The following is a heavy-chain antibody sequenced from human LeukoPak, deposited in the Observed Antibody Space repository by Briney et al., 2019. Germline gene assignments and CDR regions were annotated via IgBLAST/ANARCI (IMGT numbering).Heavy chain of an antibody. CDR1: GYTFTGYY. CDR3: ARDQAVAGTRGYYGMDV. Sequence: VSVKVSCKASGYTFTGYYMHWVRQAPGQGLEWMGWINPNSGGTNYAQKFQGWVTMTRDTSISTAYMELSRLRSDDTAVYYCARDQAVAGTRGYYGMDVWGQGTTVTVSS. D-gene: IGHD6-19*01. J-gene: IGHJ6*02. CDR2: INPNSGGT. V-gene: IGHV1-2*04.